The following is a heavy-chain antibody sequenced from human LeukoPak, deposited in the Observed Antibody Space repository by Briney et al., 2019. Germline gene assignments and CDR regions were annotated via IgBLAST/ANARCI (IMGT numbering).Heavy chain of an antibody. CDR1: GFTFSSYS. CDR2: ISSSSSYI. D-gene: IGHD2-2*01. Sequence: GGSLRLSCAASGFTFSSYSMNWVRQAPGKGLEWVSSISSSSSYIYYADSVKGRFTISRDNAKNSLYLQMNSLRAEDTAVYYCARDPRWGIVVVPAPSGYYFDHWGQGTLVTVSS. CDR3: ARDPRWGIVVVPAPSGYYFDH. J-gene: IGHJ4*02. V-gene: IGHV3-21*01.